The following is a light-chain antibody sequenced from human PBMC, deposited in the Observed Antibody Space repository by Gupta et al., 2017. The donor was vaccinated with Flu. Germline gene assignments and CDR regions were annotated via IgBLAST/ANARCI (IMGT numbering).Light chain of an antibody. J-gene: IGKJ2*01. Sequence: SSLSASVRDRVTITFQASQDISNYLNWYQQKPGKAPKPLIYDASNLETGVPSRFSGSGSGTDFTFTISSLQPEDIATYYCQQYDNLPRYTFGQGTKLEIK. CDR3: QQYDNLPRYT. CDR1: QDISNY. V-gene: IGKV1-33*01. CDR2: DAS.